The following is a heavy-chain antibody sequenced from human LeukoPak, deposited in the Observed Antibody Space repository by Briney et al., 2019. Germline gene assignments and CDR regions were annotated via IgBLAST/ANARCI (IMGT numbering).Heavy chain of an antibody. V-gene: IGHV4-59*04. CDR2: IYHSGST. CDR3: WKRIRTDSSGYHQPFFDY. J-gene: IGHJ4*02. Sequence: SETLSLTCTVSGGSISGYYWSWIRQPPGKGLEWIGSIYHSGSTYYNLSLKSRVTLSVDTSKNQFSLKLSYVTPADTAASYWWKRIRTDSSGYHQPFFDYWGQGTLVTVSS. D-gene: IGHD3-22*01. CDR1: GGSISGYY.